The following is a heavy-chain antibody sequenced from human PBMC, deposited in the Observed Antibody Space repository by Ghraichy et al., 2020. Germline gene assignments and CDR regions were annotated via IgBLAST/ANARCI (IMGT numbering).Heavy chain of an antibody. CDR3: ARELSIGVDYGMDV. Sequence: GGSLRLSCAASGFTFSSYGMPWVRQAPGKGLEWVAVIWYNGSNKYYADSVKGRFTISRDNSKNPLYLQMNSLRAEDTAVYYCARELSIGVDYGMDVWGQGTTVIVSS. V-gene: IGHV3-33*01. J-gene: IGHJ6*02. CDR2: IWYNGSNK. CDR1: GFTFSSYG. D-gene: IGHD6-6*01.